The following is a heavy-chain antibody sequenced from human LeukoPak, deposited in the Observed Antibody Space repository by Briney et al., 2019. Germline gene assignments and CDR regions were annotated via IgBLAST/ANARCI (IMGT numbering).Heavy chain of an antibody. D-gene: IGHD4/OR15-4a*01. Sequence: GGSLRLSCTVSGFTVSSNSMSWVRQAPGKGLEWVSFIYSGVGPHYSDSVKGRFTISRDDSKNTLYLQMNSLRAEDTAVCYCARRAGAYSHPYDYWGQGTLVTVSS. V-gene: IGHV3-53*01. CDR1: GFTVSSNS. CDR3: ARRAGAYSHPYDY. CDR2: IYSGVGP. J-gene: IGHJ4*02.